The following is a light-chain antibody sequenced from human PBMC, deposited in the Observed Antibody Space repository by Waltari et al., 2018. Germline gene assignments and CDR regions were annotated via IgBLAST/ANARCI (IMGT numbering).Light chain of an antibody. V-gene: IGLV2-8*01. Sequence: QSALTQPPSASGSPGQSVTISCTGTSSDVGAYDHVSWYQPHLGKAPKLMIYEVTKRLSGVPDRFSDSKSGNTASLTVSGLQADDEADYYCCSYTGTYTLGVFGGGTKLTVL. CDR3: CSYTGTYTLGV. CDR2: EVT. J-gene: IGLJ3*02. CDR1: SSDVGAYDH.